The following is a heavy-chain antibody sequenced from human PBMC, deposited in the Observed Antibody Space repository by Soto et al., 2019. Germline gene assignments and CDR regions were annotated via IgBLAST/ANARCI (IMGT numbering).Heavy chain of an antibody. CDR3: ARGRIRTYYYDSSPIAY. J-gene: IGHJ4*02. Sequence: LSLTCAVYGGSFSGYYWSWIRQPPGKGLEWIGEINHSGSTNYNPSLKSRVTISVDTSKNQFSLKLSSVTAADTAVYYCARGRIRTYYYDSSPIAYWGQGTLVTVSS. CDR1: GGSFSGYY. CDR2: INHSGST. D-gene: IGHD3-22*01. V-gene: IGHV4-34*01.